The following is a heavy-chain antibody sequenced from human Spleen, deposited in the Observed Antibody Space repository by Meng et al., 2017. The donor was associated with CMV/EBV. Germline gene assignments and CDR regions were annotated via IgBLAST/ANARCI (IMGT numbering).Heavy chain of an antibody. V-gene: IGHV4-34*01. Sequence: PCGADLLKPSEILSLSCAGYVGSFSGYYWSWIRQPPGKGLEWIGEINHSGSTNYNPSLKSRVTISVDTSKNQFSLKLSSVTAADTAVYYCARGLEVRYFDWLPHFDYWGQGTLVTVSS. CDR1: VGSFSGYY. J-gene: IGHJ4*02. CDR2: INHSGST. D-gene: IGHD3-9*01. CDR3: ARGLEVRYFDWLPHFDY.